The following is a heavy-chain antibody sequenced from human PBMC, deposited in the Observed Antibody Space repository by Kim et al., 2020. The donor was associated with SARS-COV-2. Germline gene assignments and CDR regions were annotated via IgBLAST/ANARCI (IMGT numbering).Heavy chain of an antibody. Sequence: GGSLRLSCAASGFTVSSYAMSWVRQAPGKGLEWVSAICGGGGSTYYADSVKGRFTISRDNSKNTLYLQMNSLRAEDTAVYYCATESGSGRAYYGMDVWGQGTTVTVSS. D-gene: IGHD3-10*01. CDR2: ICGGGGST. CDR1: GFTVSSYA. CDR3: ATESGSGRAYYGMDV. V-gene: IGHV3-23*01. J-gene: IGHJ6*02.